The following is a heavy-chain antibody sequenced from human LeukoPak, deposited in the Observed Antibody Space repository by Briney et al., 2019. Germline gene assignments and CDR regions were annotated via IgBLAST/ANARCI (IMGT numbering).Heavy chain of an antibody. CDR2: IYSDGST. D-gene: IGHD2-15*01. J-gene: IGHJ4*02. CDR3: AKAPRGAVAAGYYFDY. V-gene: IGHV3-53*01. CDR1: GVTVSNNY. Sequence: GGSLRLSCAASGVTVSNNYMNWLRQAPGKGLEWVSLIYSDGSTYYADSVKGRFTISRDNSKNTLYLQMNSLRAEDTAVYYCAKAPRGAVAAGYYFDYWGQGTLVTVSS.